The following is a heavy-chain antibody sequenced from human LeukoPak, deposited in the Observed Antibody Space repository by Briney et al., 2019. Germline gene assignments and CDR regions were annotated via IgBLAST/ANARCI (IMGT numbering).Heavy chain of an antibody. D-gene: IGHD2-15*01. CDR1: GFTFSSYW. J-gene: IGHJ4*02. CDR3: ARTYCSGGSCYGYHYFDY. CDR2: IKQDGSEK. V-gene: IGHV3-7*03. Sequence: LTGGSLRLSCAASGFTFSSYWMSWVRQAPGKGLEWVANIKQDGSEKYYVDSVKGRFTISRDNAKNSLYLQMNSLRAEDTAVYYCARTYCSGGSCYGYHYFDYWGQGTLVTVSS.